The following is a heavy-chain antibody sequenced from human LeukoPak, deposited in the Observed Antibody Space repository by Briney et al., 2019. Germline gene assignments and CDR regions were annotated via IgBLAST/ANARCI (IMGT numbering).Heavy chain of an antibody. V-gene: IGHV3-7*01. D-gene: IGHD5-18*01. CDR3: ARRGYSYDY. J-gene: IGHJ4*02. CDR1: GFTFSSYG. Sequence: PGRSLRLSCAASGFTFSSYGMHWVRQAPGKGLEWVANIKQDGSEKYYVDSVKGRFTISRDNAKNSLYLQMNSLRAEDTAVYYCARRGYSYDYWGQGTLVTVSS. CDR2: IKQDGSEK.